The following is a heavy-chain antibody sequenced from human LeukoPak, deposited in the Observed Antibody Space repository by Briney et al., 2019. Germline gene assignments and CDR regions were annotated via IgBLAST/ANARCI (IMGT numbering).Heavy chain of an antibody. D-gene: IGHD3-22*01. V-gene: IGHV3-30*18. J-gene: IGHJ3*02. CDR3: AKDAYYYDSSGAFDI. Sequence: GGSLRLSCAASGFTFSSYGMHWVRQAPGKGLEWVAVISYDGSNKYYADSVKGRFTISRDNSKNTLYLQMSSLRAEDTAVYYCAKDAYYYDSSGAFDIWGQGTMVTVSS. CDR1: GFTFSSYG. CDR2: ISYDGSNK.